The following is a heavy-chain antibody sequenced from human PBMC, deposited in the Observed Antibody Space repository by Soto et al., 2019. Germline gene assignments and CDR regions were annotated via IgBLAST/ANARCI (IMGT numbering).Heavy chain of an antibody. CDR1: GFTFSSYW. V-gene: IGHV3-74*01. J-gene: IGHJ3*02. CDR3: ARAPGKRVVVAAISAFDI. D-gene: IGHD2-15*01. CDR2: INSDGSST. Sequence: GGSLRLSCAASGFTFSSYWMHWVRQAPGKGLVWVSRINSDGSSTSYADSVKGRFTISRDNAKNTLYLQMNSLRAEDTAVYYCARAPGKRVVVAAISAFDIWGQGTMVTVSS.